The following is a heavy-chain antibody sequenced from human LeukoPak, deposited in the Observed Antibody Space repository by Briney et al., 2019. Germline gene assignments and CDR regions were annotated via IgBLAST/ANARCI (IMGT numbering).Heavy chain of an antibody. V-gene: IGHV3-33*01. CDR1: GFTFSSYG. CDR2: IWYDGSNK. CDR3: ARGMYYYDSSGYYVKLGFDY. J-gene: IGHJ4*02. D-gene: IGHD3-22*01. Sequence: GGSLRLSCAASGFTFSSYGMHWVRQAPGKGLEWVAVIWYDGSNKYYADSVKGRFTISRDNSKNTLYLQMNSLRAEDTAVYYCARGMYYYDSSGYYVKLGFDYWGQGTLVTVSS.